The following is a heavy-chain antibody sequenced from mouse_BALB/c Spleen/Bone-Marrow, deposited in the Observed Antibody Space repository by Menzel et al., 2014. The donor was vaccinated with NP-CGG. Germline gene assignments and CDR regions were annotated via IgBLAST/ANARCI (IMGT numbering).Heavy chain of an antibody. CDR3: XXDXXDPLDY. CDR1: GFTFTDYY. J-gene: IGHJ4*01. Sequence: EVQLVESGGGLVQPGGSLRLSCATSGFTFTDYYMSWVRQPPGKALEWLGFIRNKANGYTTEYSASVKGRFTISRDNSQSILYLQMNTLRPEDSXXXXXXXDXXDPLDYWGQGTSVTVSS. V-gene: IGHV7-3*02. CDR2: IRNKANGYTT.